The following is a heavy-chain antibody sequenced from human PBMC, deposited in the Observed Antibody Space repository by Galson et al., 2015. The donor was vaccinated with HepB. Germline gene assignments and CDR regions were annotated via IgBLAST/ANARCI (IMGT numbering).Heavy chain of an antibody. J-gene: IGHJ5*02. CDR1: GYTFTSYY. CDR3: ARSPQPLYYDYIWGSYRPDWFDP. D-gene: IGHD3-16*02. CDR2: INPSGGST. V-gene: IGHV1-46*03. Sequence: SVKVSCKASGYTFTSYYMHWVRQAPGQGLEWMGIINPSGGSTSYAQKFQGRVTMTRDTSTSTVYMELSSLRSEDTAVYYCARSPQPLYYDYIWGSYRPDWFDPWGQGTLVTVSS.